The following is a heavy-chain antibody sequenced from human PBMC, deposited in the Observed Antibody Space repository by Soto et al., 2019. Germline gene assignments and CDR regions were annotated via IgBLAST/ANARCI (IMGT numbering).Heavy chain of an antibody. CDR2: MNPNNNNT. V-gene: IGHV1-8*01. CDR3: ARGPHPYFNDY. Sequence: QVQLVQSGAEVKKPGASVKVSCKASGYTFTSYDINCVRQATGQGLEWLGWMNPNNNNTGYAQKFPGRVTMPRKTAISTAYMELSSLGSEDTAVYYCARGPHPYFNDYWGQGTLVTVSS. CDR1: GYTFTSYD. D-gene: IGHD2-8*01. J-gene: IGHJ4*02.